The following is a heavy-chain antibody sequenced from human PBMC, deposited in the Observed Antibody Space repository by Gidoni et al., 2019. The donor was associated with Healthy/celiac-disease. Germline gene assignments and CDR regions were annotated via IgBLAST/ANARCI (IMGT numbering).Heavy chain of an antibody. J-gene: IGHJ4*02. D-gene: IGHD4-17*01. CDR2: IIPIFGTA. CDR1: GCTFCSYA. Sequence: QVQLVQSGAVVKKPGSSLKVSCKASGCTFCSYAISCVRQAPGQGLEWMGGIIPIFGTANYAQKFQGRVTITADESTSTAYMELSSLRSEDTAVYYCAREGDYGVTHCFDYWGQGTLVTVSS. V-gene: IGHV1-69*01. CDR3: AREGDYGVTHCFDY.